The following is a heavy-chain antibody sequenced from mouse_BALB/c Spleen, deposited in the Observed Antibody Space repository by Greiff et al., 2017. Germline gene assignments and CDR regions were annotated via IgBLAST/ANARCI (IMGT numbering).Heavy chain of an antibody. D-gene: IGHD2-1*01. V-gene: IGHV1S137*01. CDR3: ARSGYYGNYYAMDY. J-gene: IGHJ4*01. CDR1: GYTFTDYA. CDR2: ISTYYGDA. Sequence: QVQLKESGAELVRPGVSVKISCKGSGYTFTDYAMHWVKQSHAKSLEWIGVISTYYGDASYNQKFKGKATMTVDKSSSTAYMELARLTSEDSAIYYCARSGYYGNYYAMDYWGQGTSVTVSS.